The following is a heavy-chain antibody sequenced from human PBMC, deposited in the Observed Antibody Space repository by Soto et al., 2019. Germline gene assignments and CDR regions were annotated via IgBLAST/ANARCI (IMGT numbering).Heavy chain of an antibody. CDR2: IKSKSDGAAT. J-gene: IGHJ4*02. Sequence: EVQLVVSGGGFVKPGGSLRLSCAVSGFSFSDAWLNWVRQAPGKGLEWVGRIKSKSDGAATDYAAPVKGRFIISRDDSKNTLFLQLNSLPAEDTAVYYCTTDLQTRRYNWTFYWGQGTLVTVSS. V-gene: IGHV3-15*07. CDR3: TTDLQTRRYNWTFY. D-gene: IGHD1-20*01. CDR1: GFSFSDAW.